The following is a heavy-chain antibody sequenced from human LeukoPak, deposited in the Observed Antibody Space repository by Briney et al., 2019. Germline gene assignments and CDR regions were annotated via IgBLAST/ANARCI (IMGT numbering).Heavy chain of an antibody. CDR3: AELGITMIGGV. CDR1: GFIFSSYE. Sequence: PGGSLRLSCAASGFIFSSYEMNWVRQAPGKGLEWVSYISSSGITIYYADSVKGRFTISRDNAKNSLYLQMNSLRAEDTAVYYCAELGITMIGGVWGKGTTVTISS. J-gene: IGHJ6*04. D-gene: IGHD3-10*02. CDR2: ISSSGITI. V-gene: IGHV3-48*03.